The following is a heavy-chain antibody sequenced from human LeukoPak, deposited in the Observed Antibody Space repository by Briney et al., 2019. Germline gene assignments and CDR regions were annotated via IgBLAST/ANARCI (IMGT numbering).Heavy chain of an antibody. CDR3: ARERRSSGWYPADY. CDR1: GYTFTGYY. Sequence: ASVKVSCKASGYTFTGYYMHWVRQAPGQGLEWMGWINPNSGGTNYAQKFQGRVTMTRYTSISTAYMELSRLRSDDTAVYYCARERRSSGWYPADYWGQGTLVTVSS. V-gene: IGHV1-2*02. D-gene: IGHD6-19*01. J-gene: IGHJ4*02. CDR2: INPNSGGT.